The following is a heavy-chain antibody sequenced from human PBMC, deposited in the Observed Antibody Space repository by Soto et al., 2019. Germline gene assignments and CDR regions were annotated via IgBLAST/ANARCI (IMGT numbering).Heavy chain of an antibody. Sequence: SQTLSLTCVISGDSVSSNSAAWNWLRQSPSRGLEWLVRTYYRSKWYNDYVVSVKSRITINPDTSKNQFSLQLNSVTPEDTAVYYCARERGVLSEAFDIWGQGTVVTVSS. J-gene: IGHJ3*02. D-gene: IGHD3-10*01. CDR1: GDSVSSNSAA. V-gene: IGHV6-1*01. CDR2: TYYRSKWYN. CDR3: ARERGVLSEAFDI.